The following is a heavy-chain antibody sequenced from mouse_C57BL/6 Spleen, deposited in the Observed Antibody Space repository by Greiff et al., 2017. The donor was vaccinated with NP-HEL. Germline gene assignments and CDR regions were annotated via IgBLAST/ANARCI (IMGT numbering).Heavy chain of an antibody. V-gene: IGHV1-42*01. CDR2: INPSTGGT. CDR1: GYSFTGYY. J-gene: IGHJ4*01. D-gene: IGHD2-4*01. Sequence: VQLQQSGPELVKPGASVKISCKASGYSFTGYYMNWVKQSPEKSLEWIGEINPSTGGTTYNQKFKAKATLTVDKSSSTAYMQLKSLTSEDSAVYYCARGYDYPFYYAMDYWGQGTSVTVSS. CDR3: ARGYDYPFYYAMDY.